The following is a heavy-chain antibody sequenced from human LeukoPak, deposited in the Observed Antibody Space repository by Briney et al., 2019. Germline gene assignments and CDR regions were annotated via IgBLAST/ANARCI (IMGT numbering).Heavy chain of an antibody. D-gene: IGHD3-22*01. J-gene: IGHJ3*02. CDR2: INHSGST. V-gene: IGHV4-34*01. CDR3: AREPDSSGYSRMGAFDI. CDR1: GGSFSGYY. Sequence: SETLSLTCAVYGGSFSGYYWSWIRQPPGKGLEWIGEINHSGSTNYNPSLKSRVTISVDTSKDQFSLKLSSVTAADTAVYYCAREPDSSGYSRMGAFDIWGQGTMVTVSS.